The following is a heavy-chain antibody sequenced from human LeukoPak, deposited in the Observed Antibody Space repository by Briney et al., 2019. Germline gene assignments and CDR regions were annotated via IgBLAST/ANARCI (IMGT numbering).Heavy chain of an antibody. Sequence: PSETLSLTCTVSGYSISSGYYWGWIRQPPGKGLEWIGSIYHSGSTYYNPSLKSRVTISVDTSKNQFSLKLSSVTAADTAVYYCARQSPYDILTGYPLSFDYWGQGTLVTVSS. J-gene: IGHJ4*02. V-gene: IGHV4-38-2*02. D-gene: IGHD3-9*01. CDR2: IYHSGST. CDR3: ARQSPYDILTGYPLSFDY. CDR1: GYSISSGYY.